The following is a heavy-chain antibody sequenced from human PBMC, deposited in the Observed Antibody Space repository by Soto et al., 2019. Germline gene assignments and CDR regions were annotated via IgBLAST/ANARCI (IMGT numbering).Heavy chain of an antibody. CDR2: IIPILGIA. V-gene: IGHV1-69*04. J-gene: IGHJ3*02. D-gene: IGHD6-19*01. Sequence: SVKVSCKASGGTFSSYTISWVRQAPGQGLEWMGRIIPILGIANYAQKFQGRVTITADKSTSTAYMELSSLRSEDTAVYYCARDWISSGWYTGAFDIWGQGTMVTV. CDR1: GGTFSSYT. CDR3: ARDWISSGWYTGAFDI.